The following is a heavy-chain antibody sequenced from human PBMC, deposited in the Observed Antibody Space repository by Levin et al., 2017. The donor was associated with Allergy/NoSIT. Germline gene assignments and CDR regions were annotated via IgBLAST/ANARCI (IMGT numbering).Heavy chain of an antibody. Sequence: ASVKVSCKASGYTFTSYGITWVRQAPGHGPEWMGWTSAYNGNTYYAQKLQDRVSMTTDTSTTTAYMELRSLRSDDTAVYYCARGRGYSDYWGQGTLVTVSS. CDR1: GYTFTSYG. CDR2: TSAYNGNT. V-gene: IGHV1-18*01. J-gene: IGHJ4*02. D-gene: IGHD2-15*01. CDR3: ARGRGYSDY.